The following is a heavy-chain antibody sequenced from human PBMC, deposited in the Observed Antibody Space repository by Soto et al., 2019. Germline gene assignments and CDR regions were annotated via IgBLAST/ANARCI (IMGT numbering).Heavy chain of an antibody. CDR2: IYHSGST. CDR1: GGSISSGGYS. CDR3: ARVAYCSGGSCYQPEHNWFDP. Sequence: SETLSLTCAVSGGSISSGGYSWSWIRQPPGKGLEWIGYIYHSGSTYYNPSLKSRVTISVDRSKNQFSLKLSSVTAADTAVYYCARVAYCSGGSCYQPEHNWFDPWGQGTLVTVSS. J-gene: IGHJ5*02. D-gene: IGHD2-15*01. V-gene: IGHV4-30-2*01.